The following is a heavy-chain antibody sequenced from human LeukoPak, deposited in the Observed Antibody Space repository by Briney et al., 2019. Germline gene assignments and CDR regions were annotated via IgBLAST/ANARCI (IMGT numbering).Heavy chain of an antibody. J-gene: IGHJ4*02. CDR1: GGSISSGGYS. V-gene: IGHV4-30-2*01. CDR3: AREGLGASWTRRGFDY. CDR2: IYHSGST. D-gene: IGHD2-2*01. Sequence: PSETLSLTCAVSGGSISSGGYSWSWIRQPPGKGLEWIGYIYHSGSTNYNPSLKSRVTISVDKSKNQFSLKLSSVTAADTAVYYCAREGLGASWTRRGFDYWGQGTLVTVSS.